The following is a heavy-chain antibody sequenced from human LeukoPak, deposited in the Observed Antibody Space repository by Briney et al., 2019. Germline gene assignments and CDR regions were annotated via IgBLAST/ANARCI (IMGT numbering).Heavy chain of an antibody. D-gene: IGHD3-10*01. CDR2: IRSKAHGGTT. CDR3: AREGFGELLGY. V-gene: IGHV3-49*04. J-gene: IGHJ4*02. CDR1: GFTFGDYA. Sequence: GGSLRLSCTASGFTFGDYAMSWVRQAPGKGLEWVGFIRSKAHGGTTDYAASVKGRFTISRDDSKSIAYLQMNSLQTEDTAVYYCAREGFGELLGYWGQGTLVTVSS.